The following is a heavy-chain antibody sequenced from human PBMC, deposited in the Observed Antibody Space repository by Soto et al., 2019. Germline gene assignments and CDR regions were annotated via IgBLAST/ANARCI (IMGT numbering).Heavy chain of an antibody. CDR1: GYIFVNYG. Sequence: QVQLVQSGDEVKKPGASVKVSCKASGYIFVNYGIAWVRQAPGQGLEWMGWISPYTGNTHSATKVQGRLTMTTDTSTSTDYMDLGSLTCDDTAVYYCVMVDNYVTPTPQDVWGQGTTVTVSS. CDR2: ISPYTGNT. V-gene: IGHV1-18*01. D-gene: IGHD3-16*01. J-gene: IGHJ6*02. CDR3: VMVDNYVTPTPQDV.